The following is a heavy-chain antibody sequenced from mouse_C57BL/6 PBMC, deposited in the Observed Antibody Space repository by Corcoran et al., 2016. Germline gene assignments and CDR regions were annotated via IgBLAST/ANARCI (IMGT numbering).Heavy chain of an antibody. CDR1: GYTFTTYG. CDR3: ARNLPWYFDV. Sequence: QIQLVQSGPGLKKPGETVNISCNASGYTFTTYGMSWVKQAPGKGLKWMGWINTYSGVPTYADDFKGRFAFSLETSASTAYLQINNLKNEDTATYFCARNLPWYFDVWGTGTTVTVSS. J-gene: IGHJ1*03. CDR2: INTYSGVP. V-gene: IGHV9-3*01.